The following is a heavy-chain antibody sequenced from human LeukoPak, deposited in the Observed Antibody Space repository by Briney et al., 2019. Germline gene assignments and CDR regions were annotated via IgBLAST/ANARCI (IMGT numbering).Heavy chain of an antibody. CDR1: GFTFRSHA. V-gene: IGHV3-23*01. D-gene: IGHD2-21*01. J-gene: IGHJ4*02. CDR2: IYENGGTT. Sequence: GGSLRLSCVGSGFTFRSHAMSWVRQASEKGLEFVSGIYENGGTTYYADSAKGRFSISRDNSKNTLYLQMDSLRGEDTAVYYCAKDFRIGYSAHFDYWGQGALVTVSS. CDR3: AKDFRIGYSAHFDY.